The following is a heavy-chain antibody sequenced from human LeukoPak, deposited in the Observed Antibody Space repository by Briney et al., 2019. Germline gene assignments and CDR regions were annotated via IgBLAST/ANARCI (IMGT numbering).Heavy chain of an antibody. Sequence: GASVKVSCKASGYTFTSYYMHWVRQAPGQGLELMGIINPSGGSTSYAQKFQGRVTMTRDTSTSTVYMELSSLRSEDTAVYYCARGNNYDFWSGYYKRYYFDYWGQGTLVTVSS. CDR3: ARGNNYDFWSGYYKRYYFDY. D-gene: IGHD3-3*01. V-gene: IGHV1-46*01. J-gene: IGHJ4*02. CDR1: GYTFTSYY. CDR2: INPSGGST.